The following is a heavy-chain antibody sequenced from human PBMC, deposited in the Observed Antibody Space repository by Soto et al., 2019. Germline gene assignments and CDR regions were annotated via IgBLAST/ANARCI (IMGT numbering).Heavy chain of an antibody. CDR3: ARGGQRVRCFPNGLDF. Sequence: SETLSLTCTVSGGSISSGGYYWSWIRQPPGKGLEWIGYIYYSGSTNYNPSLKSRVTISVDTSKHQFSLKLSSVTAADRAVYYCARGGQRVRCFPNGLDFWGKGASVTVSS. J-gene: IGHJ4*02. CDR2: IYYSGST. V-gene: IGHV4-61*08. CDR1: GGSISSGGYY. D-gene: IGHD3-3*01.